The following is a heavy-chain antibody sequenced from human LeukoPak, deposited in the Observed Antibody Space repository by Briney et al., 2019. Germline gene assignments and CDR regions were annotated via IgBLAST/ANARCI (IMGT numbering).Heavy chain of an antibody. J-gene: IGHJ4*02. V-gene: IGHV4-59*01. CDR2: IYYSGST. D-gene: IGHD3-10*01. CDR1: GGSISSYY. CDR3: AGRQEYYGSGSEFDY. Sequence: ETLSLTCTVSGGSISSYYWSWIRQPPGKGLEWIGYIYYSGSTNYNPSLKSRVTISVDTSKNQFSLKLSSVTAADTAVYYCAGRQEYYGSGSEFDYWGQGTLSPSPQ.